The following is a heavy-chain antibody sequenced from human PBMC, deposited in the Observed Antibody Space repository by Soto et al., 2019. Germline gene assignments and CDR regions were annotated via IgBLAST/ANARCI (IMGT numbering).Heavy chain of an antibody. CDR1: GYSFTSYW. D-gene: IGHD3-9*01. J-gene: IGHJ3*02. CDR3: ARQDPPGRGGGIWGFYDILTGYDAFDI. V-gene: IGHV5-51*01. Sequence: GESLKISCKGSGYSFTSYWIGWVRQMPGKGLEWMGIIYPGDSDTRYSPSFQGQVTISADKSISTAYLQWSSLKASDAAMYYCARQDPPGRGGGIWGFYDILTGYDAFDIWGQGTMVTVSS. CDR2: IYPGDSDT.